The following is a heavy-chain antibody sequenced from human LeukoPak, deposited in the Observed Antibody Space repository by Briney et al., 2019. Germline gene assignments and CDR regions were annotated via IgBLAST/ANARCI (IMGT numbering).Heavy chain of an antibody. Sequence: GGSLRLSCAVSGITLINYGMSWVRQAPGKGLEWVAGISGSGGRTNYADSVKGRFTASRDNTTNTHYMQMNSLRDQATAVYFSAKRGVVIRVILVGFHKEANYFDSWGKGALVTVSS. CDR2: ISGSGGRT. CDR3: AKRGVVIRVILVGFHKEANYFDS. D-gene: IGHD3-22*01. J-gene: IGHJ4*02. V-gene: IGHV3-23*01. CDR1: GITLINYG.